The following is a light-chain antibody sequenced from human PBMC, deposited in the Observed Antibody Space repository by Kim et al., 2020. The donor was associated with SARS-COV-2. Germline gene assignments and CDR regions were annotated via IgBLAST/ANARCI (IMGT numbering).Light chain of an antibody. J-gene: IGKJ4*01. CDR2: EAS. CDR3: QQRSNWPLT. Sequence: LSPGERATLSCRASQSVRTSLAWYQQKPGQSPRLLMYEASTRATGIPARFSAGGSGTDFTLTISSLEPEDFGVYYCQQRSNWPLTFGGGTKVDIK. CDR1: QSVRTS. V-gene: IGKV3-11*01.